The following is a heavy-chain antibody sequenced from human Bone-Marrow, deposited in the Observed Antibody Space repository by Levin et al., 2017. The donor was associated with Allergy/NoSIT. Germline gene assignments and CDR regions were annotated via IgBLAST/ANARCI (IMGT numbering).Heavy chain of an antibody. CDR2: ISYDESHK. CDR1: GFTFSSYS. J-gene: IGHJ4*02. D-gene: IGHD1-26*01. CDR3: TRDRGEWGQFYFDY. V-gene: IGHV3-30*03. Sequence: PGGSLRLSCAASGFTFSSYSMNWVRQAPGRGLEWVAVISYDESHKYYADSVKGRFTISRDNSKNTLYLQMNSLRAEDTAVYYCTRDRGEWGQFYFDYWGQGTLVTVSS.